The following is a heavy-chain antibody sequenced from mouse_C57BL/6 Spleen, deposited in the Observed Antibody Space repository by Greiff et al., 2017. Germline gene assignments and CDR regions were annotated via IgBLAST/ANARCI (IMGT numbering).Heavy chain of an antibody. CDR1: GYTFTSYW. CDR3: ARGYDYLYYYAMDY. V-gene: IGHV1-72*01. CDR2: IDPNSGGT. D-gene: IGHD2-4*01. J-gene: IGHJ4*01. Sequence: VKLMESGAELVKPGASVKLSCKASGYTFTSYWMHWVKQRPGRGLEWIGRIDPNSGGTKYNEKFKSKATLTVDKPSSTAYMQLSSLTSEDSAVYYCARGYDYLYYYAMDYWGQGTSVTVSS.